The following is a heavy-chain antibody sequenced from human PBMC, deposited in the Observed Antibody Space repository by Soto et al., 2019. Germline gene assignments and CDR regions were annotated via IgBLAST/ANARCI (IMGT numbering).Heavy chain of an antibody. Sequence: QVQLVQSGAEVKKPGSSVKVSCKASRGTFSSYAISWERQAPGQGLEWMGGLIPIFGTANYAQKIQGRVTITAEEFTSTAYMELSRLRSEDTAVYYCARVSVTIFGVVTRNWSEPWCQGTLVTVVS. J-gene: IGHJ5*02. V-gene: IGHV1-69*01. D-gene: IGHD3-3*01. CDR3: ARVSVTIFGVVTRNWSEP. CDR2: LIPIFGTA. CDR1: RGTFSSYA.